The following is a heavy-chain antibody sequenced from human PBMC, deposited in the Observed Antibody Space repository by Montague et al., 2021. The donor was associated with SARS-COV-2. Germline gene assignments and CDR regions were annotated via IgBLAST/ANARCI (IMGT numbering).Heavy chain of an antibody. Sequence: SETLSLTCTVSGGSISSYYWSWIRQPPGKGLEWIGYIYYSGNTNYNPSLKSRVTISVDTSKNQFSLKLSSVTAADTAVYYCARGAGRGSGYGKYYYYYYGMDVWGQGTTVTVSS. CDR1: GGSISSYY. V-gene: IGHV4-59*01. CDR3: ARGAGRGSGYGKYYYYYYGMDV. D-gene: IGHD5-12*01. J-gene: IGHJ6*02. CDR2: IYYSGNT.